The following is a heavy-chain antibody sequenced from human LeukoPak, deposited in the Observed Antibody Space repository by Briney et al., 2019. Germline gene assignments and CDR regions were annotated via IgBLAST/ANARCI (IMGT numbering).Heavy chain of an antibody. J-gene: IGHJ3*02. CDR1: GGSISSGDNY. CDR2: IYYSGST. Sequence: SQTLSLTCTVSGGSISSGDNYWSWIRQPPGKGLEWIGYIYYSGSTYYNPSLKSRVTISVDTSKNQFSLKLSSVTAADTAVYYCARDLAKWEPRAFDIWGQGTMVTVSS. D-gene: IGHD1-26*01. V-gene: IGHV4-30-4*01. CDR3: ARDLAKWEPRAFDI.